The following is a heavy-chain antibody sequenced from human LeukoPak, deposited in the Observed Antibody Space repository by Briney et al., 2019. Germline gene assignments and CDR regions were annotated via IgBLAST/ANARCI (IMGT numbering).Heavy chain of an antibody. J-gene: IGHJ4*02. D-gene: IGHD3-22*01. CDR3: ASDSSGYYFTPSGY. CDR2: IIPIFGPA. CDR1: GGTFSSYA. V-gene: IGHV1-69*13. Sequence: SVKVSCKASGGTFSSYAISWVRQAPGQGLEWMGGIIPIFGPANYAQKFQGRVTITADESTSTAYMELSSLRSEDTAVYYCASDSSGYYFTPSGYWGQGTLVTVSS.